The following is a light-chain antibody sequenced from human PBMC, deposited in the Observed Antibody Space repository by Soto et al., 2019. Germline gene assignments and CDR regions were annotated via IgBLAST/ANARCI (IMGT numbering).Light chain of an antibody. CDR3: TSYTSSSTLV. V-gene: IGLV2-14*01. CDR1: SSDVGTYNY. J-gene: IGLJ2*01. CDR2: DVS. Sequence: QSVLTQPASVSGSPGQSITISCTGTSSDVGTYNYVSWYQQHAGKVPKPMIYDVSNRPSGVSDRFSGSKSGNTASLTISGLQAEDEADYYCTSYTSSSTLVFGGGTKLTVL.